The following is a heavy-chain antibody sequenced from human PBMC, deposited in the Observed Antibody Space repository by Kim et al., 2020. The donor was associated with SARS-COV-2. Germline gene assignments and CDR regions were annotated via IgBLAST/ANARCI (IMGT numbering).Heavy chain of an antibody. CDR2: MDPNSGKT. CDR1: GFALTTYE. CDR3: AREVDNWDFDY. Sequence: ASVKVSCKASGFALTTYEINWVRQPPGQGLEWMGWMDPNSGKTGYAQKFQGRVTITRSTSINTAYIELSSLRFKDTAIYYCAREVDNWDFDYWGQGTLVTVSS. V-gene: IGHV1-8*03. J-gene: IGHJ4*02. D-gene: IGHD1-1*01.